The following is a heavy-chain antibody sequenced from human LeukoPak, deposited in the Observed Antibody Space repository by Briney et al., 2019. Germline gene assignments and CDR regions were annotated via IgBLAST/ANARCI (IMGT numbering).Heavy chain of an antibody. CDR3: ARAWQPFLHDAFDI. J-gene: IGHJ3*02. D-gene: IGHD6-13*01. V-gene: IGHV4-39*07. CDR2: IYYSGST. CDR1: GGSISSSSYY. Sequence: SETLSLTCTVSGGSISSSSYYWGWIRQPPGKGLEWIGSIYYSGSTYYNPSLKSRVTISVDTSKNQFSLKLSSVTAADTAVYYCARAWQPFLHDAFDIWGQGTMVTVSS.